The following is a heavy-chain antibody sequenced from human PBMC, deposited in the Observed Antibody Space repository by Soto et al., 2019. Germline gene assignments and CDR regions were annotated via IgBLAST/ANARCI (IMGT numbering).Heavy chain of an antibody. Sequence: EVQLLESGGGLVQPGGSLTLSCAASGFTFSSYAMSWVRQPPAQGRQGVSGISGRGGSTYYADSVKGRFTISRDSSKNTLYLQMDSLRVEDTAVYYCAKKTDSSSPWGALDIWGQGTMVSV. CDR2: ISGRGGST. V-gene: IGHV3-23*01. D-gene: IGHD6-19*01. CDR3: AKKTDSSSPWGALDI. J-gene: IGHJ3*02. CDR1: GFTFSSYA.